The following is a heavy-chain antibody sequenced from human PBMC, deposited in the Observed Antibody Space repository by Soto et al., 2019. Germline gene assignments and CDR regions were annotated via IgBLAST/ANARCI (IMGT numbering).Heavy chain of an antibody. D-gene: IGHD3-22*01. CDR1: GGTFSSYA. J-gene: IGHJ4*02. Sequence: GASVKVSCKASGGTFSSYAISWVRQAPGQGLEWMGGITPIFGTTRNAQKFQGRVTSSADESTSTVYMELSRLTSEDTALYYCARNHYYDSSGYYYFDYWGQGTPVTVS. V-gene: IGHV1-69*13. CDR3: ARNHYYDSSGYYYFDY. CDR2: ITPIFGTT.